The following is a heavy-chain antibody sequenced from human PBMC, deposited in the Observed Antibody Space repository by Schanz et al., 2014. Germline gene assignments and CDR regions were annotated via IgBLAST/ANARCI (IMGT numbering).Heavy chain of an antibody. CDR3: ARDQTIFGVTYPDAYDV. Sequence: QMQLVESGGGLVKPGGSLRLSCVASGFSFSDSFMSWIRQTPEKGLEWIAFMSHSGGVIYYAESVRGRFFISRDNAKNSLYLQMKSLRVDDTAVYYCARDQTIFGVTYPDAYDVWGRGTMVTVSS. CDR1: GFSFSDSF. V-gene: IGHV3-11*01. D-gene: IGHD3-3*01. CDR2: MSHSGGVI. J-gene: IGHJ3*01.